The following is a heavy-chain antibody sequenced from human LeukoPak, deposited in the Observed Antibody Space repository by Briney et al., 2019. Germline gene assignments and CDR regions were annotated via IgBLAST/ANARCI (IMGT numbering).Heavy chain of an antibody. D-gene: IGHD3-22*01. CDR2: MNPNTGRT. CDR1: RYTFTSYD. CDR3: ARLSQTPDYYSNGGYYYLGY. V-gene: IGHV1-8*01. Sequence: ASVKVSCKASRYTFTSYDINWVREAAGQGLEWMGWMNPNTGRTGFTQKFQGRLTMTRDTSISTAYMELSSLRSEDTAVYYCARLSQTPDYYSNGGYYYLGYWGQGTPVTVSS. J-gene: IGHJ4*02.